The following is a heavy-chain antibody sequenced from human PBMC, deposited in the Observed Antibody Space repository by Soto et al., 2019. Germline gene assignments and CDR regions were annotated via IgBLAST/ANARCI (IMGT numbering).Heavy chain of an antibody. CDR2: ISGSGGST. J-gene: IGHJ6*02. D-gene: IGHD2-21*01. CDR3: ARDLGYSDELPTSYYYGMDV. V-gene: IGHV3-23*01. CDR1: GFTFSSYA. Sequence: PGGSLRLSCAASGFTFSSYAMSWVRQAPGKGLEWVSAISGSGGSTYYADSVKGRFTISRDNSKNTLYLQMNSPRAEDTAVYYCARDLGYSDELPTSYYYGMDVWGQGTTVTVSS.